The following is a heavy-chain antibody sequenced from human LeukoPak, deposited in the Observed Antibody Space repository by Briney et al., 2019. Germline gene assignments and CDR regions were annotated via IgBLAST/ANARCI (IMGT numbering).Heavy chain of an antibody. J-gene: IGHJ3*02. D-gene: IGHD3-3*01. Sequence: SETLSLTCTVSGGSISSYYWSWIRQPPGKGLEWIGYIYYSGSTNYNPSLKSRVTISVDTSKNQFSLKLSSVTAADTAVYYCARFTIFGVVDAFDIWGQGTTVTVSS. CDR2: IYYSGST. V-gene: IGHV4-59*01. CDR1: GGSISSYY. CDR3: ARFTIFGVVDAFDI.